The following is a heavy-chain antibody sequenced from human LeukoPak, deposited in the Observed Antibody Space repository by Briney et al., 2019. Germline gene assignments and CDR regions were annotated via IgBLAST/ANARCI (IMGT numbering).Heavy chain of an antibody. V-gene: IGHV3-74*01. D-gene: IGHD1-26*01. CDR2: IDDDGTDT. J-gene: IGHJ4*02. CDR1: GFASGSYW. Sequence: GGSLRLSCAASGFASGSYWMHWVRQAPGKGPEWVARIDDDGTDTHYAVSVKGRFSISRDNAKNSLYLQLNSLRAEDTAVYYCARDFRGSLGYWGQGTLVTVSS. CDR3: ARDFRGSLGY.